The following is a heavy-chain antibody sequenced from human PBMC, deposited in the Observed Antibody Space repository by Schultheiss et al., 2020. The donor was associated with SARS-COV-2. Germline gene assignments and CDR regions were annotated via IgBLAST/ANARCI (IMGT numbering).Heavy chain of an antibody. CDR2: ISSSSSYI. D-gene: IGHD6-19*01. Sequence: GGSLRLSCAASGFTFSSYGMHWVRQAPGKGLEWVSSISSSSSYIYYADSVKGRFTISRDNAKNSLYLQMNSLRAEDTAVYYCAREGGWDTFNIWGQGTMVTVSS. CDR3: AREGGWDTFNI. J-gene: IGHJ3*02. V-gene: IGHV3-21*01. CDR1: GFTFSSYG.